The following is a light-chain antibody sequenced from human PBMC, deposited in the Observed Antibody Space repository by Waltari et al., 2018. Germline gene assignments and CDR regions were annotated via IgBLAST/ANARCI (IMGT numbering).Light chain of an antibody. J-gene: IGLJ1*01. V-gene: IGLV2-8*01. Sequence: QSALTQPPSASGSLGQSVTISCTGTSSDVGNYNYVSWYQQHPGRAPKLIIYDVNRRPSRVPDRFSGAKSGNTASLAVAGLQPEDEADYYCSSYAGSSYVFGTGTTVTVL. CDR2: DVN. CDR1: SSDVGNYNY. CDR3: SSYAGSSYV.